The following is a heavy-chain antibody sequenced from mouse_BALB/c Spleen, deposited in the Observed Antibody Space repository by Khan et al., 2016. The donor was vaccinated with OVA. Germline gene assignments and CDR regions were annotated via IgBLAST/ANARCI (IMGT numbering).Heavy chain of an antibody. J-gene: IGHJ2*01. CDR1: GYTFTNYW. Sequence: QVQLQQPGAELVRPGASVKLSCKASGYTFTNYWINWVKQRPGQGLEWIGYIYPSDSYTNYNQNFKDKATLTVDKSSRTAYMQLSSPTSEDSAVFYCTRGVGDFDYWGQGTTLTVSS. CDR2: IYPSDSYT. D-gene: IGHD1-3*01. V-gene: IGHV1-69*02. CDR3: TRGVGDFDY.